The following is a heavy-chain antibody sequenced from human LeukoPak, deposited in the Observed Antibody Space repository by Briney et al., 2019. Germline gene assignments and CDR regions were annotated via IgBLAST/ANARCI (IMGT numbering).Heavy chain of an antibody. CDR2: IYYSGST. Sequence: SETLSLTCTVSGGSISSSSYYWGWIRQPPWKGLEWIGSIYYSGSTYYNPSLKSRVTISVDTSKNQFSLKLSSVTAADTAVYYCARLDYYGSGSDPYYYYYYMDVWGKGTTVTISS. J-gene: IGHJ6*03. V-gene: IGHV4-39*01. CDR3: ARLDYYGSGSDPYYYYYYMDV. CDR1: GGSISSSSYY. D-gene: IGHD3-10*01.